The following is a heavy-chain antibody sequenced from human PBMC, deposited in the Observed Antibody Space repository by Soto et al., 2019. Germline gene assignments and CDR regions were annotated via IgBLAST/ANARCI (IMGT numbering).Heavy chain of an antibody. CDR2: IYYSGST. V-gene: IGHV4-30-4*01. CDR3: ARDQASGSYFDY. D-gene: IGHD1-26*01. CDR1: GGSISSGDYY. J-gene: IGHJ4*02. Sequence: SETLSLTCTVSGGSISSGDYYWSWIRQPPGKGLEWIGYIYYSGSTYYNPSLKSRVTISVDTSKNQFSLKLSSVTAADTAVYYCARDQASGSYFDYWGQGTLVTVSS.